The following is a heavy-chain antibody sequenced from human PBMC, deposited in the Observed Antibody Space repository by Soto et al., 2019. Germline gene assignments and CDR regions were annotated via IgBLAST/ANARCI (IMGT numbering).Heavy chain of an antibody. CDR1: GYTFTSYY. Sequence: ASVKVSCKASGYTFTSYYMHWVRQAPGQGLEWMGIINPSGGSTSYAQKFQGRVTMTRDTSTSTVYMELSSLRSEDTAVYYCASEIRMVRGWRYYYYGMDVWGQGTTVTVSS. J-gene: IGHJ6*02. CDR3: ASEIRMVRGWRYYYYGMDV. D-gene: IGHD3-10*01. V-gene: IGHV1-46*01. CDR2: INPSGGST.